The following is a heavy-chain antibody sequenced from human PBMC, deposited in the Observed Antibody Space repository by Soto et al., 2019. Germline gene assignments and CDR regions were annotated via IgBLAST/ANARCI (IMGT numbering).Heavy chain of an antibody. Sequence: PGGSLRLSCAASGFTFSIYWRHWVRQAPGKGLVWVSRINSDGSSTSYADSVKGRFTISRDNAKNTLYLQMNSLRAEDTAVYYCARGPRGSYQLQYNWFDPWGQGTLVTVSS. CDR1: GFTFSIYW. CDR3: ARGPRGSYQLQYNWFDP. CDR2: INSDGSST. D-gene: IGHD2-2*01. J-gene: IGHJ5*02. V-gene: IGHV3-74*01.